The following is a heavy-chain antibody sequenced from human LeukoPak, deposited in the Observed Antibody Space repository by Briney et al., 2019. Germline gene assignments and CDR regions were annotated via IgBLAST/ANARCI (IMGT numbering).Heavy chain of an antibody. CDR3: ARVLEAAAFDY. D-gene: IGHD6-13*01. CDR1: GFTFSSYS. V-gene: IGHV3-21*01. Sequence: GGSLRLSCAASGFTFSSYSMNWVRQAPGKGLEWVSSISSSSGYIYYADSVKGRFTISRDNAKNSLYLQMNSLRAGDTAVYYCARVLEAAAFDYWGQGTLVTVSS. J-gene: IGHJ4*02. CDR2: ISSSSGYI.